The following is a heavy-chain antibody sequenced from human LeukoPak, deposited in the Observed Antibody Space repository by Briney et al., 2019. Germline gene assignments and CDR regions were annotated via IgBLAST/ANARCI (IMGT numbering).Heavy chain of an antibody. CDR1: GGSISSYY. J-gene: IGHJ1*01. Sequence: PSETLSLTCTVSGGSISSYYWSWIRQPPGKGLEWIGYIYYSGSTNYNPSLKSRVTISVDTSKNQFSLKLSSVTAADTAVYYCARVPAALAEYFQHWGQGTLVTVSS. CDR3: ARVPAALAEYFQH. V-gene: IGHV4-59*08. CDR2: IYYSGST. D-gene: IGHD2-2*01.